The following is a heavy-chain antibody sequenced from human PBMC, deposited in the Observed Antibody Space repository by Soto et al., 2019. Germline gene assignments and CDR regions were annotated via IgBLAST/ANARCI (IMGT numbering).Heavy chain of an antibody. Sequence: GGSLRLSCAASGFTFDDYAMHWVRQAPGKGLEWVSGISWNSGSIGYADSVKGRFTISRDNAKNSLYLQMNSLRAEDTALYYCAKDGAARFYGMDVWGQGTTVTVSS. CDR1: GFTFDDYA. D-gene: IGHD6-6*01. J-gene: IGHJ6*02. V-gene: IGHV3-9*01. CDR2: ISWNSGSI. CDR3: AKDGAARFYGMDV.